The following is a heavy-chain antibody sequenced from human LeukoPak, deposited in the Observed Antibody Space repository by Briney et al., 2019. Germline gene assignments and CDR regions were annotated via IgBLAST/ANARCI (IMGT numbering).Heavy chain of an antibody. CDR3: ARRGYHDYSGFDY. J-gene: IGHJ4*02. CDR2: ISGSSSDI. CDR1: AFTFSSYS. D-gene: IGHD1-26*01. Sequence: GGSLRLSCAGSAFTFSSYSMNWVRQAPGKGLEWVSSISGSSSDIYYADSVKGRFTISRDNAKKSLHLQMKSLRAEDTAVYYCARRGYHDYSGFDYWGQGTLVTVSS. V-gene: IGHV3-21*01.